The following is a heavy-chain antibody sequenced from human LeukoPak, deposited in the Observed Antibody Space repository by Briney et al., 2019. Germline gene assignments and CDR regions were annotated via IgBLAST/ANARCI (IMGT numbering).Heavy chain of an antibody. CDR3: ARYDYGGNSNWFGA. J-gene: IGHJ5*02. CDR1: GGSISSGGYY. V-gene: IGHV4-31*03. D-gene: IGHD4-23*01. Sequence: SESLSLTCTVSGGSISSGGYYWSWIRQHPGKGLEWIGYIYYSGSTYYNPSLKSRVTISVDTYKNQFSLKLSSVTAADTAVYYCARYDYGGNSNWFGAWGLGSVLTVSS. CDR2: IYYSGST.